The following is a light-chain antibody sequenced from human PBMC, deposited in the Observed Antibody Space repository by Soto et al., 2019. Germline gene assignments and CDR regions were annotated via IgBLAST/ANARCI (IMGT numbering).Light chain of an antibody. J-gene: IGKJ4*01. CDR2: XXX. Sequence: EIVMTQSPATLSVSPGERATLSCRASQSVSSNLAWYQQKHAXXXXXXXXXXXTRATGIPARFSGSGSGTEFTLTISSLQSEDFTVYYCQQYNNWPLTFGGGTKGDIK. CDR1: QSVSSN. V-gene: IGKV3-15*01. CDR3: QQYNNWPLT.